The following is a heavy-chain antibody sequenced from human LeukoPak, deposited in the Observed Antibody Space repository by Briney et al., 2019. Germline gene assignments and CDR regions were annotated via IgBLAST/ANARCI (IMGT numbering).Heavy chain of an antibody. CDR2: IYYSGST. D-gene: IGHD1-26*01. J-gene: IGHJ4*02. Sequence: PSGTLSLTCTVSGGSISSNNYFWGWIRQPPGKGLEWIGSIYYSGSTHYNPSLKSRVTISVDTSKNQFSLKLSSVTAADTAVYYCARLLGSGSPHEYWGQGTLVTVSS. CDR1: GGSISSNNYF. V-gene: IGHV4-39*01. CDR3: ARLLGSGSPHEY.